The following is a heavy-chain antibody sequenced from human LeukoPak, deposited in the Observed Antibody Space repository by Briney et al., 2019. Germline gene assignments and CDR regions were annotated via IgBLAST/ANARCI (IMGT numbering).Heavy chain of an antibody. CDR1: GYTFTSYY. CDR3: AREPRRGYSYGHINY. V-gene: IGHV1-46*01. J-gene: IGHJ4*02. D-gene: IGHD5-18*01. Sequence: ASVKVSCKASGYTFTSYYMHWVRQAPGQGLEWMGIINPSGGSTSYAQKFQGRVTMTRDTSTSTVYMELSSQGSDDTAVYYCAREPRRGYSYGHINYWGQGTLVTVSS. CDR2: INPSGGST.